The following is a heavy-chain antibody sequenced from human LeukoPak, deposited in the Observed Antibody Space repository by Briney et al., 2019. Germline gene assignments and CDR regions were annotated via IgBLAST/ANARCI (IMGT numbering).Heavy chain of an antibody. V-gene: IGHV4-61*05. Sequence: SETLSLTCTVSGGSISSRSYFWGWIRQPPGKGLEWIGYIYYSGSTNYNPSLKSRVTISVDTSKNQFSLRLSSVTAADTAVYYCARVSTIFGVANGYYYYYMDVWGKGTTVTVSS. J-gene: IGHJ6*03. CDR1: GGSISSRSYF. CDR2: IYYSGST. CDR3: ARVSTIFGVANGYYYYYMDV. D-gene: IGHD3-3*01.